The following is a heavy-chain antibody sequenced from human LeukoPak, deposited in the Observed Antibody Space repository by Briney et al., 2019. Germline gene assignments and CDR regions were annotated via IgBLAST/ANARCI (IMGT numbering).Heavy chain of an antibody. CDR3: ARSGGYSSSWSIFDY. D-gene: IGHD6-13*01. V-gene: IGHV3-74*01. CDR2: INSDGSST. Sequence: GGSLRLSCAASGLTFSSYWMHWVRQAPGKGLVWVSRINSDGSSTSYADSVKGRFTISRDNAKNTLYLQMNSLRAEDTAVYYCARSGGYSSSWSIFDYWGQGTLVTVSS. J-gene: IGHJ4*02. CDR1: GLTFSSYW.